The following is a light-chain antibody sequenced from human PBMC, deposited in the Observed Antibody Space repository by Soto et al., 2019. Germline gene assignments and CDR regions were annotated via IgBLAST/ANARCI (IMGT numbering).Light chain of an antibody. J-gene: IGKJ3*01. V-gene: IGKV3-11*01. Sequence: EIVLTQSPATLSLSPGERATLSCRASQSVSSYLAWYQQKPGQAPRLLIYDASNRATGIPARFSGSGSGTAFTLTISSLEPEDFAVYYCQQRSGFTFGPGTKVDIK. CDR2: DAS. CDR1: QSVSSY. CDR3: QQRSGFT.